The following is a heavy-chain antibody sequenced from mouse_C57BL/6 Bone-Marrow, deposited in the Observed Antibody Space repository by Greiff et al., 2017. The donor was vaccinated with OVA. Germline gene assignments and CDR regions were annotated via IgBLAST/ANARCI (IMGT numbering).Heavy chain of an antibody. V-gene: IGHV1-53*01. CDR1: GYTFTSYW. CDR2: INPSNGGP. D-gene: IGHD2-5*01. J-gene: IGHJ2*01. CDR3: AKDDSNYLDFDY. Sequence: VQLQQPGTELVKPGASVKLSCKASGYTFTSYWMHWVKQRPGQGLEWIGNINPSNGGPNYNEKFKSKATLTVDKSSSTAYMQRSSLTSEDSAVYYCAKDDSNYLDFDYWGQGTTLTVSS.